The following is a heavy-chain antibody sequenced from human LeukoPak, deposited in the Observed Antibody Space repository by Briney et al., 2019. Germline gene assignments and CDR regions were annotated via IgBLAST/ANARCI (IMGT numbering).Heavy chain of an antibody. D-gene: IGHD6-19*01. CDR1: GYTFTSYG. V-gene: IGHV1-18*01. Sequence: AASVKVSCKASGYTFTSYGISWVRQAPGQGLEWMGWISAYNGNTNYAQKLQGRVTVTTDTSTSTAYMELRSLRSDDTAVYYCARARGDRSAWYSLYWGQGTLVTVSS. CDR2: ISAYNGNT. CDR3: ARARGDRSAWYSLY. J-gene: IGHJ4*02.